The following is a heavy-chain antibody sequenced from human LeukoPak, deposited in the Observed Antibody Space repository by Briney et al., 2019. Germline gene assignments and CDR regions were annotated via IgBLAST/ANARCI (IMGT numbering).Heavy chain of an antibody. CDR2: IKSKSDGGTT. D-gene: IGHD3-10*01. CDR3: IRLWFGEFI. J-gene: IGHJ3*02. Sequence: GGSLGLSCTASGFTFSNAWMSWVRQAPGKGLEWVGRIKSKSDGGTTDYAAPVKGRFTISRDDSKNTLYLQMNSLKTEDAAVYYCIRLWFGEFIWGQGTMVSVSS. CDR1: GFTFSNAW. V-gene: IGHV3-15*01.